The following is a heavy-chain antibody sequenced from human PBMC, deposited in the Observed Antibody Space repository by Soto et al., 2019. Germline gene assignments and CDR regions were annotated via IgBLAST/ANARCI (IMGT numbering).Heavy chain of an antibody. Sequence: QVHLVQSGAEVKKPGASVKVSCKGSGYAFTTYGITWVRQAPGQGLEWMGWISAHNGNTNYAQKLQGRVTVTRDTSPSTAYMELRSRRSDETAVYYCARGRYGDYWGQGALVTVSS. J-gene: IGHJ4*02. CDR1: GYAFTTYG. D-gene: IGHD1-1*01. CDR3: ARGRYGDY. CDR2: ISAHNGNT. V-gene: IGHV1-18*01.